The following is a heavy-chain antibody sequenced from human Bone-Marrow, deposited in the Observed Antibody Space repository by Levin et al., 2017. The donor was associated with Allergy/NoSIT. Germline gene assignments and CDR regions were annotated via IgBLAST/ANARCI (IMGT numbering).Heavy chain of an antibody. CDR1: GFPFEDFA. CDR2: ISWDSTVV. J-gene: IGHJ6*02. D-gene: IGHD5-12*01. V-gene: IGHV3-9*01. CDR3: AKDIASTPKVLAWMSYGLDV. Sequence: GGSLRLSCVVSGFPFEDFAMHWVRLPPGKGLEWVSRISWDSTVVDYADSVKGRFTISRDNAKNSLYLQMDSLRVDATALYYGAKDIASTPKVLAWMSYGLDVWGLGTTVTVSS.